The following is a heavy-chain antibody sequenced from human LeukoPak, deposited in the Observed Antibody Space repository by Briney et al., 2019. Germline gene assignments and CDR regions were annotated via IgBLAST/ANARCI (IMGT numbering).Heavy chain of an antibody. V-gene: IGHV4-38-2*02. D-gene: IGHD1-14*01. J-gene: IGHJ4*02. CDR1: NYSVSSNLH. CDR2: VYQSGNG. CDR3: ASLRSGDSYFDF. Sequence: SETLSLTCTVSNYSVSSNLHWSWIRQSPGRGLEWIGSVYQSGNGYYSPSLKGRVLISFDPSKKELSLKINSVTATDTALYYCASLRSGDSYFDFWGQGTQVTVSS.